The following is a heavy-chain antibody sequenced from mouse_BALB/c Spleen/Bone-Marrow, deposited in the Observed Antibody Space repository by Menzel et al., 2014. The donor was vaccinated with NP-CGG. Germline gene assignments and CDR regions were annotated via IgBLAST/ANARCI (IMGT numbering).Heavy chain of an antibody. J-gene: IGHJ2*01. Sequence: EVKVVESGGDLVKPGGSLKLSCAASGFTLSSYGMSWVRQTPDKRLEWVATISSGGSYTYYPDSVKGRFTISRDNAKNTLYLQMSSPRSEDTAMYYCARLGRDYFDYWGQGTTLTVSS. CDR1: GFTLSSYG. V-gene: IGHV5-6*01. D-gene: IGHD4-1*01. CDR3: ARLGRDYFDY. CDR2: ISSGGSYT.